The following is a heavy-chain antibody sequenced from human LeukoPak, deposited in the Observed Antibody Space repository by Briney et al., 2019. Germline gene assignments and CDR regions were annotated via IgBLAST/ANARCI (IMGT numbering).Heavy chain of an antibody. J-gene: IGHJ4*02. Sequence: ASVKVSCKASGHTFTSYDISWVRQAPGQGLEWMGWISADNGNTNYAQKLQGRVTMTTDTSTSTAYMELRSLRSDDTAVYYCARGGSGWYLWYFDYWGQGTLVTVSS. D-gene: IGHD6-19*01. CDR2: ISADNGNT. CDR3: ARGGSGWYLWYFDY. V-gene: IGHV1-18*01. CDR1: GHTFTSYD.